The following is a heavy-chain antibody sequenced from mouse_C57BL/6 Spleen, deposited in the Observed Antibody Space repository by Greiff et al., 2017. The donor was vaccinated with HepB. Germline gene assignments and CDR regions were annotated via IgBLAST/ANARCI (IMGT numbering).Heavy chain of an antibody. V-gene: IGHV5-6*01. D-gene: IGHD2-12*01. Sequence: EVQLVESGGDLVKPGGSLKLSCAASGFTFSSYGMSWVRQTPDKRLEWVATISSGGSYTYYPDSVKGRFTIARDNAKNTLYLQMSSLKSEDTAMYSCARHYDGRPYYAMDYWGQGTSVTVSS. J-gene: IGHJ4*01. CDR3: ARHYDGRPYYAMDY. CDR1: GFTFSSYG. CDR2: ISSGGSYT.